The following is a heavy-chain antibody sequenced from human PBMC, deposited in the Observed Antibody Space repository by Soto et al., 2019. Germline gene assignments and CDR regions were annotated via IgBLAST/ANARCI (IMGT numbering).Heavy chain of an antibody. Sequence: GGSLRLSCAVSGFTFRRFGMTWVRRARGKGLEWVSVIGNDGSDKYYADSVKGRFTISRDNFKNMLYLQMNSLRAEDTAVYYCTKLNLYYNSLDVWGRGTMVTGS. V-gene: IGHV3-30*02. CDR3: TKLNLYYNSLDV. CDR1: GFTFRRFG. J-gene: IGHJ3*01. CDR2: IGNDGSDK. D-gene: IGHD3-3*01.